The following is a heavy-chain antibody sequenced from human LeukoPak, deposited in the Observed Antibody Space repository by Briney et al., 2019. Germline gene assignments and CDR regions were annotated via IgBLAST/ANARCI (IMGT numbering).Heavy chain of an antibody. Sequence: PGGSLRLSCAASGFTFTNYDMSWVRQAPGKGLEWVSGISGSGGDKYYADSVKGRFTISRDNSKDTLYLQMNSLRAEDTAVYYCAKLKRYSGYGENYFDYWGQGTLVTVSS. V-gene: IGHV3-23*01. J-gene: IGHJ4*02. D-gene: IGHD5-12*01. CDR3: AKLKRYSGYGENYFDY. CDR1: GFTFTNYD. CDR2: ISGSGGDK.